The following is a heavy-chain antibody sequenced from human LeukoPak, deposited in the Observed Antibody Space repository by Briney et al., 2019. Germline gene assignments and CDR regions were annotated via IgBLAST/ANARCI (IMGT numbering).Heavy chain of an antibody. Sequence: SETLSLTCTVSGGSISTDYWSWIRQPPGKGLDWIGYVSFGGGTNYNPSLKSRVTISVDTSKNQFSLKLSSVTAADTAVYYCATGYCSGGSCYSYGGYFDYWGQGTLVTVSS. CDR3: ATGYCSGGSCYSYGGYFDY. V-gene: IGHV4-59*08. J-gene: IGHJ4*02. CDR1: GGSISTDY. CDR2: VSFGGGT. D-gene: IGHD2-15*01.